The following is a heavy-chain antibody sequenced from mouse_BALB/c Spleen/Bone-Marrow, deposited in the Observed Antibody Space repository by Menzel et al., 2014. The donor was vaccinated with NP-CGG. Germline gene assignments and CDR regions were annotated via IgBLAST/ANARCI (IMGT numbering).Heavy chain of an antibody. D-gene: IGHD2-4*01. V-gene: IGHV1-14*01. CDR3: AREGGLRRGDYYAMDY. CDR1: GYTFSAYV. J-gene: IGHJ4*01. Sequence: VQLQQSGPELVKPGASVKMSCKASGYTFSAYVMHWVQQKPGQGLEWIGYINPYNDGTKYNEKFNGKATLTSDKSSSTAYMELSSLTSEDSAVYYCAREGGLRRGDYYAMDYWGQGTSVTVSS. CDR2: INPYNDGT.